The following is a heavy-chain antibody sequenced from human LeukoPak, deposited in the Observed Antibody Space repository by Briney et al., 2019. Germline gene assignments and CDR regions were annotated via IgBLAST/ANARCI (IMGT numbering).Heavy chain of an antibody. Sequence: ASVKVSCKASGYTFTGQYIRWVRQAPGQGLEWMGWIDPNSGGTNYAQKFQGRVTMTRDTSISTVYMELSRLTSDDTAVYYCASRSVSGNWFLAYWGQGSLVTLSS. J-gene: IGHJ4*02. CDR1: GYTFTGQY. D-gene: IGHD3-10*01. CDR3: ASRSVSGNWFLAY. V-gene: IGHV1-2*02. CDR2: IDPNSGGT.